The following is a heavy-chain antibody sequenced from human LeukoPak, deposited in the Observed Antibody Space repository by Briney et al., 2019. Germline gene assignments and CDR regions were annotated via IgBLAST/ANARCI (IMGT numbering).Heavy chain of an antibody. Sequence: PGGSLRLSCAASGFTVSSNYMSWVRQAPGKGLEWVSVIYSCGSTYYADSVKGRFTISRDNSKSTLYLQIDSLRAEDTAVYYCARVRNGGYCSSTSYEFDYWGQGTLVTVSS. V-gene: IGHV3-66*03. D-gene: IGHD2-2*01. CDR2: IYSCGST. CDR3: ARVRNGGYCSSTSYEFDY. CDR1: GFTVSSNY. J-gene: IGHJ4*02.